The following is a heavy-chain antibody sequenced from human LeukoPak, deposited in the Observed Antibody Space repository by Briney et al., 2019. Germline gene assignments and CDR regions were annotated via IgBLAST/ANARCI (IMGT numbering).Heavy chain of an antibody. Sequence: PGESLKISCKGSGYTFTSYWIVWVRQMPGKGPEWMGMIFPGDPDTKYSPSFEGQITISADKSISSAYLQWSSLKASDTAIYYCARLRDNWEDYWGQGTLVTVSS. J-gene: IGHJ4*02. V-gene: IGHV5-51*01. D-gene: IGHD1-20*01. CDR1: GYTFTSYW. CDR2: IFPGDPDT. CDR3: ARLRDNWEDY.